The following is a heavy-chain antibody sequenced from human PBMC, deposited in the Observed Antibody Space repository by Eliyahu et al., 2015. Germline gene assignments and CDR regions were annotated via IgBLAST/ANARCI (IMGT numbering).Heavy chain of an antibody. Sequence: QVQLQESGPGLVKPSQTLSLTCTVSGGSISSGSYYWSWIRQPAGKGLEWIGRIYTSGSTNYNPSLKSRVTISVDTSKNQFSLKLSSVTAADTAVYYCARVYHYYFDYWGQGTLVTVSS. J-gene: IGHJ4*02. CDR1: GGSISSGSYY. CDR3: ARVYHYYFDY. V-gene: IGHV4-61*02. D-gene: IGHD2-2*02. CDR2: IYTSGST.